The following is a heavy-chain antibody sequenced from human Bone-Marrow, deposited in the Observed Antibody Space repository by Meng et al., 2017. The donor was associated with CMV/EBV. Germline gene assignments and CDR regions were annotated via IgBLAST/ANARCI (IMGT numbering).Heavy chain of an antibody. CDR3: ARPQIAVAANPFDI. D-gene: IGHD6-19*01. CDR2: VSPYNGNT. J-gene: IGHJ3*02. CDR1: GGTFSSYA. Sequence: ASVKVSCKASGGTFSSYAISWVRQAPGQGLEWIGWVSPYNGNTNYEQKFQGRVTMTTDTPTSTAYMEVRNLISDDTAMYYCARPQIAVAANPFDIWGQGTMVTVS. V-gene: IGHV1-18*01.